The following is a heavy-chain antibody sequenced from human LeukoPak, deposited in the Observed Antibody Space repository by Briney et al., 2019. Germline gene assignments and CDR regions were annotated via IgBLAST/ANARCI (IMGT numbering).Heavy chain of an antibody. V-gene: IGHV4-59*01. J-gene: IGHJ4*02. CDR2: VYHSGYT. D-gene: IGHD3-10*01. CDR3: ARSAAMVRGVIDY. CDR1: GDSISSYS. Sequence: PSETLSLTCSVSGDSISSYSWSWIRQPPGKGLEWIGDVYHSGYTNYNPSLKSRVTISVDTSKNQFSLRLNSVTAADTAVYYCARSAAMVRGVIDYWGQGTLVTVSS.